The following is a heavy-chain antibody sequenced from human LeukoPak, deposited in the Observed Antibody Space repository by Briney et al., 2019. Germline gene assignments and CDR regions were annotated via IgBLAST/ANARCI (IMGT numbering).Heavy chain of an antibody. CDR1: GGSISSGSYY. V-gene: IGHV4-61*02. CDR3: ARDRGGSSGWYGFDY. Sequence: SQTLSLTCTVSGGSISSGSYYWSWIRQPAGKGLEWIGRIYTSGSTNYNPSLKSRVTISVDTSKYQFSLKLSSVTAADTAVYYCARDRGGSSGWYGFDYWGQGTLVTVSS. J-gene: IGHJ4*02. CDR2: IYTSGST. D-gene: IGHD6-19*01.